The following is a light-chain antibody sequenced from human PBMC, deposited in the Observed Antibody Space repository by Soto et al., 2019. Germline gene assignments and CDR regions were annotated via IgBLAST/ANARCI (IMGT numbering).Light chain of an antibody. CDR1: QSISSW. CDR2: DAS. J-gene: IGKJ1*01. CDR3: QQYNSYSWT. V-gene: IGKV1-5*01. Sequence: DIQMTQSPSTLSASVGDRVTITCRASQSISSWLAWYQQKPGKAPKLLIYDASSLESGVPSRFSGSGSGTELTLTTSSLQTDDFVTDDCQQYNSYSWTFGLGPKVEIK.